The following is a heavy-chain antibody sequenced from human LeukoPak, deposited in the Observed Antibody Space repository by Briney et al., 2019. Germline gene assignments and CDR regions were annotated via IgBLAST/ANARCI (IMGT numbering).Heavy chain of an antibody. CDR2: ISTTSSYI. V-gene: IGHV3-21*03. J-gene: IGHJ3*02. CDR1: RFSFSTYT. CDR3: ARINQLPHAFDI. Sequence: GGSLRLSCAASRFSFSTYTMTWIRQAPGKGLEWLSAISTTSSYIYYADSVKGRFTISRDNGKNSLYLQMDNLRAEDTAVYFCARINQLPHAFDIWGQGTLVTVSS.